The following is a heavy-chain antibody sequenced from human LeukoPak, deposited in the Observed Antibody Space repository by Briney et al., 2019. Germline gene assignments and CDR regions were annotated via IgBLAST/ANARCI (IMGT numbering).Heavy chain of an antibody. D-gene: IGHD3-9*01. CDR1: GFTFSSYA. CDR2: ITTSGGST. V-gene: IGHV3-23*01. CDR3: AREVLDYDILTGYYKDWYFDL. Sequence: GGSLRLSCAASGFTFSSYAMSWVRQAPGEGLEWVSSITTSGGSTYYADSVKGRFTISRDNSKNTLYLQMNSLRAEDTAVYYCAREVLDYDILTGYYKDWYFDLWGRGTLVTVSS. J-gene: IGHJ2*01.